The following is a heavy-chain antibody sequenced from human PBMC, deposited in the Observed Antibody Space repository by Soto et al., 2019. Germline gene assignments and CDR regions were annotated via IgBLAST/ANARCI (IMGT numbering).Heavy chain of an antibody. J-gene: IGHJ4*02. CDR3: TRSWSYGVSNY. CDR2: ISSSSSPI. CDR1: GFTFSNYG. V-gene: IGHV3-48*01. D-gene: IGHD1-26*01. Sequence: PGGSLSLSCAASGFTFSNYGMNWVRQAPGKGLEWVSYISSSSSPIYYADSVQGRFTSFRDNAKNLLYLQMNSLRAEDTAVYYCTRSWSYGVSNYWGQGTLVTVSS.